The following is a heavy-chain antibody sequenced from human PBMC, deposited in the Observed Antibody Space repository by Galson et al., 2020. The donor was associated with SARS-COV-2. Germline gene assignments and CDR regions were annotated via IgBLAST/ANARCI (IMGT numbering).Heavy chain of an antibody. CDR3: ARDEGIRGYNSCRLYYGMDV. J-gene: IGHJ6*02. D-gene: IGHD5-18*01. Sequence: GGSLRLSCAASGFPFSTYSMNWVRLAPGKGLEWVSSISTSSSYTYYVDSVKGRFSISRDNPRNYLYLQMNSLRAEDTAVYYCARDEGIRGYNSCRLYYGMDVWGQGTTVTVSS. V-gene: IGHV3-21*01. CDR2: ISTSSSYT. CDR1: GFPFSTYS.